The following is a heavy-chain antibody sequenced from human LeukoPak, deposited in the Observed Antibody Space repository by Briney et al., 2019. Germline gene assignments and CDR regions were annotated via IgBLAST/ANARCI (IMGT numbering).Heavy chain of an antibody. CDR3: ARGFRYSGSSNDAFDI. CDR2: ISYDGSNQ. J-gene: IGHJ3*02. V-gene: IGHV3-30*04. D-gene: IGHD1-26*01. CDR1: GLTFSRNT. Sequence: GGSLRLSCAASGLTFSRNTMHWVRQAPGKGLEWVAVISYDGSNQYYADSVKGRFTISRDSSKDVLYLQVNTLRPDDTAVYYCARGFRYSGSSNDAFDIWGQGTMVTVSS.